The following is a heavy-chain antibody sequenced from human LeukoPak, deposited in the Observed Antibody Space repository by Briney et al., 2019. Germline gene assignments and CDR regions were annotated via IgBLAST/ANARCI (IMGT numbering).Heavy chain of an antibody. V-gene: IGHV4-30-4*01. CDR3: ARGSWSSSIDY. Sequence: SQTLSLTCTVSGGSISSGDYYWSWIRQPPGKGLEYIGYIYYSGSTYYNPSLKSRITISVDTSKNQFSLKLSSVTAADTAVYYCARGSWSSSIDYWGQGTLVTVSS. J-gene: IGHJ4*02. D-gene: IGHD6-6*01. CDR2: IYYSGST. CDR1: GGSISSGDYY.